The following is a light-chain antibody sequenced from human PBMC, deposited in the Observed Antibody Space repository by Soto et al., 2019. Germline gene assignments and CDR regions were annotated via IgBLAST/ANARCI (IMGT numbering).Light chain of an antibody. J-gene: IGKJ1*01. CDR3: PQYHNLWS. CDR1: QTVRAN. V-gene: IGKV3D-15*01. Sequence: EVVLTHFPATLSVSPGERATLSCRPSQTVRANLGWYQQKPGQPPRLLIYGATTRATGIPARFSGSGSGTEFTLTISSLHSEDFATYYCPQYHNLWSFGRGTKVDIK. CDR2: GAT.